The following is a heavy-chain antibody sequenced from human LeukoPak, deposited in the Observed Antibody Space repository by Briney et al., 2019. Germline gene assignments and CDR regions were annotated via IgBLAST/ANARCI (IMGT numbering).Heavy chain of an antibody. D-gene: IGHD2-2*01. CDR2: ISSSSSYT. J-gene: IGHJ4*02. V-gene: IGHV3-21*01. Sequence: GGSLRLSCAASGFTFSSYSMNWVRQAPGKGLEWVSSISSSSSYTYYADSVKGRFTISRDNAKNSLYLQMNSLRAEDTAVYYCARDDCSSTSCLLFDYWGQGTLVTVSS. CDR1: GFTFSSYS. CDR3: ARDDCSSTSCLLFDY.